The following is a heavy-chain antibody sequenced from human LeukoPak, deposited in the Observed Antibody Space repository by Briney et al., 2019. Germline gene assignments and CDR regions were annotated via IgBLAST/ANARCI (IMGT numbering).Heavy chain of an antibody. V-gene: IGHV3-15*01. Sequence: PGGSLRLSCAASGFTFSNAWMSRVRQAPGKGLEWVGRIKSKTDGGTTDYAAPVKGRFTISRDDSKNTLYLQMNSLKTEDTAVYYCTTDTSVMITFGGVYWGQGTLVTVSS. J-gene: IGHJ4*02. CDR2: IKSKTDGGTT. CDR3: TTDTSVMITFGGVY. D-gene: IGHD3-16*01. CDR1: GFTFSNAW.